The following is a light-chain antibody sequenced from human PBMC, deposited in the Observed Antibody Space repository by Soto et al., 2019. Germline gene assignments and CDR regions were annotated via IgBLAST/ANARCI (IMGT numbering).Light chain of an antibody. Sequence: QSALTEPPSASGSPGQSVTISCTGTSSDVGGYKYVSWYQQHPGKAPKLMIYEVSKRPSGVPDRFSGSKSGNTASLTVSGLQAEDDADYYCSSYAGSNNLVFGGGTKVTVL. V-gene: IGLV2-8*01. CDR2: EVS. CDR1: SSDVGGYKY. J-gene: IGLJ2*01. CDR3: SSYAGSNNLV.